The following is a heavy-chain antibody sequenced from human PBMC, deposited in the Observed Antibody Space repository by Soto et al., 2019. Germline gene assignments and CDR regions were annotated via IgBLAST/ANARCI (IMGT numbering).Heavy chain of an antibody. CDR3: ARGIAVAGSALNDY. D-gene: IGHD6-19*01. CDR1: GFTFSSYS. Sequence: PGGSLRLSCAASGFTFSSYSMNWVRQAPGKGLEWVAVIWYDGSNKYYADSVKGRFTISRDNSKNTLYLQMNSLRAEDTAVYYCARGIAVAGSALNDYWGQGTLVTVSS. CDR2: IWYDGSNK. V-gene: IGHV3-33*08. J-gene: IGHJ4*02.